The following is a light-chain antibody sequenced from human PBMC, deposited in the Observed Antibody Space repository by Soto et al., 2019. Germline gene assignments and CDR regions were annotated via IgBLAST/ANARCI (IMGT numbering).Light chain of an antibody. J-gene: IGLJ3*02. Sequence: QSVLTQPPSVSGAPGRRVTISCTGSSSNIGAGYDVHWYQQLPGTAPKLLIYGNGNRPSGVPDRFSGSKSGTSASLAITGLQAEDEADYYCQSYDSSLSGWVFGGGTQLTVL. CDR1: SSNIGAGYD. CDR3: QSYDSSLSGWV. CDR2: GNG. V-gene: IGLV1-40*01.